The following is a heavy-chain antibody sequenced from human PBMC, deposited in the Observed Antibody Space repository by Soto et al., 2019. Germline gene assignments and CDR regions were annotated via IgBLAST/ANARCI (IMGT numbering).Heavy chain of an antibody. J-gene: IGHJ4*02. CDR1: GGPFSMYT. V-gene: IGHV1-69*01. D-gene: IGHD3-22*01. CDR2: IISRFGTR. Sequence: QVQLVQSGAEVKKPGSSVSVSCKASGGPFSMYTFNWVRQAPGQGLEWLGGIISRFGTRNYAPTLQGRVTISAVDSTNTAYLELSSLRSEDTAIYYCARGRGLYNSGRSQLDYWGQGTLVTVSS. CDR3: ARGRGLYNSGRSQLDY.